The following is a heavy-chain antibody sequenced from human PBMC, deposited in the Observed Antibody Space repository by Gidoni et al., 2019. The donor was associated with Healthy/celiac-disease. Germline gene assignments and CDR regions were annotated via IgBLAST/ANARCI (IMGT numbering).Heavy chain of an antibody. CDR2: IIPILGIA. J-gene: IGHJ5*02. CDR3: ARDRVWSGYSNNWFDP. CDR1: GGTFSSYT. D-gene: IGHD3-3*01. V-gene: IGHV1-69*08. Sequence: QVQLVQSGAEVKKPGSSVKVSCKASGGTFSSYTISWVRQAPGQGLEWMGRIIPILGIANYEQKFQGRVTITADKATSTAYMELSSLRSEETAVYYCARDRVWSGYSNNWFDPWGQGTLVTVSS.